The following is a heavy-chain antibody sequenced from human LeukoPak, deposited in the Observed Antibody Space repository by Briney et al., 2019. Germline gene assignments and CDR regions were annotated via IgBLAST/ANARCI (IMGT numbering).Heavy chain of an antibody. D-gene: IGHD3-9*01. Sequence: GGSLRLSCAASGFTFSSYGIHWVRQAPGKGLEWVAFIRYDGSNKYYADSVKGRFTISRDNSKSTLYLQMNSLRAEDTAVYYCAKGRPVLRYFDWRFDYWGQGTLVTVSS. CDR2: IRYDGSNK. CDR3: AKGRPVLRYFDWRFDY. V-gene: IGHV3-30*02. CDR1: GFTFSSYG. J-gene: IGHJ4*02.